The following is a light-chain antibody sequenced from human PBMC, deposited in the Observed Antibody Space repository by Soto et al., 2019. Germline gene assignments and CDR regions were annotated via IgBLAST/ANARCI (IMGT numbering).Light chain of an antibody. J-gene: IGKJ3*01. Sequence: DIQMTQSPSTLSASVGDRVTITCRASQSISSWLAWDQQKPGKAPKLLIYDASSLESGVPSRFSGSGSGTEFNLTVSSLQPDDFATYNCQQYNSYSFFRPGTKVDIK. V-gene: IGKV1-5*01. CDR1: QSISSW. CDR2: DAS. CDR3: QQYNSYSF.